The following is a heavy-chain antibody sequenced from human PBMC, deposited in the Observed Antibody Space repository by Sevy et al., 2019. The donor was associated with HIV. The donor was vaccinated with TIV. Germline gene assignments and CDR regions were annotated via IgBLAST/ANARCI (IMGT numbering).Heavy chain of an antibody. D-gene: IGHD4-17*01. CDR3: AGDNGDYPYYFDH. CDR2: IYHTGST. Sequence: SQTLSLTCAVSGGSISSGIYSWNWIRQPPGKGLEWIGYIYHTGSTYYNPSLKSRVNISVDRSKNQFSLKLSSVTAADTAVYYCAGDNGDYPYYFDHWGQGTLVTVSS. J-gene: IGHJ4*02. CDR1: GGSISSGIYS. V-gene: IGHV4-30-2*01.